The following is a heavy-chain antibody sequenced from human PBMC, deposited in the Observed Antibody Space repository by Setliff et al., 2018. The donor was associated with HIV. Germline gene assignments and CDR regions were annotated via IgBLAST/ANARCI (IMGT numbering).Heavy chain of an antibody. CDR2: IYISGST. CDR3: ARDEGAGPVDS. V-gene: IGHV4-4*07. J-gene: IGHJ4*02. CDR1: GGSMNTFH. Sequence: PSETLSLTCTVSGGSMNTFHWTWIRQPAGQGLGWFGRIYISGSTNYNPSFESRVTMSIDTSKNQFYLKLNSVTAADTAVYYCARDEGAGPVDSWGRGTLVTVSS. D-gene: IGHD1-26*01.